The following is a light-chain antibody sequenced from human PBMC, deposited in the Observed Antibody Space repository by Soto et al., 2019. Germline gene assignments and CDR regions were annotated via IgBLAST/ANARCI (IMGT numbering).Light chain of an antibody. CDR3: SSYTSSSTLVV. CDR2: DVS. V-gene: IGLV2-14*03. CDR1: SSDVGGYNY. J-gene: IGLJ2*01. Sequence: QSALTQPASVSGSPGQSITISCTGTSSDVGGYNYVSWYQHYPGKAPKLMIYDVSNRPSGVSDRFSGSKSGNTASLTISGLQTEDEADYYCSSYTSSSTLVVFGGGTKLTVL.